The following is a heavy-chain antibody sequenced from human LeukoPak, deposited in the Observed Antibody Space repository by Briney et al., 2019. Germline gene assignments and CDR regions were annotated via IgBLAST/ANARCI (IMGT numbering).Heavy chain of an antibody. CDR1: GYTFTSYG. V-gene: IGHV1-18*01. CDR3: ARDRSRVGSAFDI. Sequence: ASVKVSCKASGYTFTSYGISWVRQAPGQGLEWMGWISAYNGNTNYAQKLQGRVTMTTDTSTSTAYTELRSLRSDDTAVYYCARDRSRVGSAFDIWGQGTMVTVSS. J-gene: IGHJ3*02. D-gene: IGHD3-10*01. CDR2: ISAYNGNT.